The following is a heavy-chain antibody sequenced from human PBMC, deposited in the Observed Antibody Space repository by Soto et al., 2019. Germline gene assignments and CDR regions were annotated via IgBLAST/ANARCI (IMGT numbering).Heavy chain of an antibody. CDR3: AKGGYATYSYFDY. Sequence: EVQLLESGGGLVQPGGSLRLSCAASGFTFSRYAMSWARQAPGTGLEWVSVISSSGGGTYYADSGKGRFVISRDNSKNTLYLQMKSLSAEDTAVYYCAKGGYATYSYFDYWGQGILVTVST. V-gene: IGHV3-23*01. D-gene: IGHD3-16*01. J-gene: IGHJ4*02. CDR2: ISSSGGGT. CDR1: GFTFSRYA.